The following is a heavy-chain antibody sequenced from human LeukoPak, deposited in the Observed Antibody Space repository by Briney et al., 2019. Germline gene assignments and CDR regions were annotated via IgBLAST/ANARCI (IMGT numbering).Heavy chain of an antibody. CDR1: GFTVSTNY. CDR2: IYSGGNT. CDR3: ARATLSITIFDTAFDI. J-gene: IGHJ3*02. Sequence: PGGSLRLSCAASGFTVSTNYMTWVRQAPGKGLEWVSVIYSGGNTYYADSVKGRFTISRDNSKNTLYLQMNRLRAEDTAVYYCARATLSITIFDTAFDIWGQGTMVTVSS. D-gene: IGHD3-9*01. V-gene: IGHV3-53*01.